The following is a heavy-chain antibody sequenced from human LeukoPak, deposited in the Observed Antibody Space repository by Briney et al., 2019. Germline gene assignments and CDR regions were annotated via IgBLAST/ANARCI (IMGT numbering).Heavy chain of an antibody. V-gene: IGHV3-23*01. CDR2: ISGSGGST. J-gene: IGHJ4*02. CDR3: ARVYLERLTAGYFDH. D-gene: IGHD2-8*01. Sequence: PGGSLRLSCAASGFTFSSYAMSWARQAPGKGLEWVSAISGSGGSTYYADSVKGRFTISRDNSKSTLYLQMNSLRDDDSAAYFCARVYLERLTAGYFDHWGQGTQVTVSP. CDR1: GFTFSSYA.